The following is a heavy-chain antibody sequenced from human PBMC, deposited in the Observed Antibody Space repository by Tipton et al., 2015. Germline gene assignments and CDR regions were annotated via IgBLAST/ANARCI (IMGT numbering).Heavy chain of an antibody. D-gene: IGHD2-15*01. CDR3: ARLVGVGSYYFYY. Sequence: LRLSCAASGFTASSNYMGWVRQAPGKGLEWVSVIYSGGSTYYADSVKGRFTISRDNSKNTLYLQMNSLRAEDTAVYYCARLVGVGSYYFYYGGQGTLVTVSA. V-gene: IGHV3-53*01. CDR1: GFTASSNY. J-gene: IGHJ4*02. CDR2: IYSGGST.